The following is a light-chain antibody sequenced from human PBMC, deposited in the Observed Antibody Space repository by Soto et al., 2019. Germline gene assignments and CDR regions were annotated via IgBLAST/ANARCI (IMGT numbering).Light chain of an antibody. Sequence: DIQMTQSPSTLSASVGDRVTITFRPIQSISIWLAWYQQKPGKAPKILIYKASSLESGVPSRFSGSGSGTEFTLTISSLQPDDFATYYCQQYSTYTPRTFGQGTKVDIK. CDR1: QSISIW. CDR3: QQYSTYTPRT. V-gene: IGKV1-5*03. CDR2: KAS. J-gene: IGKJ1*01.